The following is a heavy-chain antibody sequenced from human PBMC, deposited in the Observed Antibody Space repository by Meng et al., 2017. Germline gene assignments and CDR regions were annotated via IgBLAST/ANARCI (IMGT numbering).Heavy chain of an antibody. D-gene: IGHD3-10*01. CDR2: ISYDGSNK. Sequence: VQRVGLGGAVVQPGRSLGLSGAASGFTFSGYAMHWVRQAPGKGLEWVAVISYDGSNKYYADSVKGRFTISRDNSKNTLYLQMNSLRAEDTAVYYCASMGYWGQGTLVTVSS. V-gene: IGHV3-30*01. CDR1: GFTFSGYA. CDR3: ASMGY. J-gene: IGHJ4*02.